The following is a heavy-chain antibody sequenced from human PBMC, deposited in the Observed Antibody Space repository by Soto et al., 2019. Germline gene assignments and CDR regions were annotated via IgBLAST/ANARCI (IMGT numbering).Heavy chain of an antibody. CDR3: ARGRLPRRGYFDY. CDR1: VGPSVNTT. CDR2: INQSGST. D-gene: IGHD3-16*01. V-gene: IGHV4-34*01. J-gene: IGHJ4*02. Sequence: SETLPSPALSMVGPSVNTTGVGSASPPGKGLEWIGEINQSGSTNYNPSLKSRVTISLDTSKNQFSLKLSSVTAADTAVYYCARGRLPRRGYFDYWGQGTLVTV.